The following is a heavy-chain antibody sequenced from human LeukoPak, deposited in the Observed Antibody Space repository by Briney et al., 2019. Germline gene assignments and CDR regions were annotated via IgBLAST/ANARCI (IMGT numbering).Heavy chain of an antibody. CDR2: IYYSGST. V-gene: IGHV4-59*08. D-gene: IGHD1-1*01. J-gene: IGHJ2*01. CDR3: AARELEPRAHFDL. CDR1: GGSISSYY. Sequence: PSETLSLTCTVSGGSISSYYWSWIRQPPGKGLEWIGYIYYSGSTNYNPSLKSRVTISVDTSKNQFSLKLSSATAADTAVYYCAARELEPRAHFDLWGRGTLVTVSS.